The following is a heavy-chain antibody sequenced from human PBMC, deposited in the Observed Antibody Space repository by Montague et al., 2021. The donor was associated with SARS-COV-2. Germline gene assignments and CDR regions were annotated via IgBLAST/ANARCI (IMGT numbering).Heavy chain of an antibody. Sequence: INYSGTTYYNPSLKSRVTISLDTAKNQFSLKMTSVTAADTAVYYCARHWGIAAAGNWGQGTLVTVSS. CDR3: ARHWGIAAAGN. D-gene: IGHD6-13*01. J-gene: IGHJ4*02. V-gene: IGHV4-39*01. CDR2: INYSGTT.